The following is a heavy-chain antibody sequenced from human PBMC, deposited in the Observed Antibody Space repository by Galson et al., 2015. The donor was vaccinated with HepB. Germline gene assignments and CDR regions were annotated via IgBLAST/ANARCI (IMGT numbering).Heavy chain of an antibody. CDR2: IDPTDSYT. Sequence: QSGAEVKKPGESLRISCKTSGYNFTSYWVSWVRQMPGKGPEWMGKIDPTDSYTNYSPSFQGHVTISTDKSVSTAYLQWNSLKASDTAIYYCARQPYYYDALTGYYRVTYYFAYWGPGALVTVSS. CDR3: ARQPYYYDALTGYYRVTYYFAY. J-gene: IGHJ4*02. V-gene: IGHV5-10-1*01. CDR1: GYNFTSYW. D-gene: IGHD3-9*01.